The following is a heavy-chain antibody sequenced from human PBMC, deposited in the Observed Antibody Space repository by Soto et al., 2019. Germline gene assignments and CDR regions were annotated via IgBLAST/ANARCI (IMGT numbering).Heavy chain of an antibody. J-gene: IGHJ4*02. D-gene: IGHD3-22*01. CDR1: GFTFSXYS. CDR3: ARDSXGTYYYDSSGYYYPIDY. Sequence: GGSLRLSCAASGFTFSXYSMNWVRQAPGKGLEWVSSISSSSSYIYYADSVKGRFTISRDNAKNSLYLQMNSLRAEDTAVYYCARDSXGTYYYDSSGYYYPIDYWGQGTLVTVSS. V-gene: IGHV3-21*01. CDR2: ISSSSSYI.